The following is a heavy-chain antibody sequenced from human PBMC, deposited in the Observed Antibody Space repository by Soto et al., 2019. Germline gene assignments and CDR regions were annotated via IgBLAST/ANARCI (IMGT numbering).Heavy chain of an antibody. V-gene: IGHV3-23*04. CDR3: EGSWT. D-gene: IGHD5-12*01. Sequence: VQLVESGGDLTQPGGSLRLSCAASGVSVRGYGMSWVRQAPGKALEWVSGISGRDDTTYYTDSVRGRFTISKDTSKNTLYLQMNSLRVEDTAVYYCEGSWTWGQGTMVTVSS. CDR2: ISGRDDTT. J-gene: IGHJ3*01. CDR1: GVSVRGYG.